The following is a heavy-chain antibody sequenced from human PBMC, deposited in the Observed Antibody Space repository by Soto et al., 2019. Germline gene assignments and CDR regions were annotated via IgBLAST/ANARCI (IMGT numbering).Heavy chain of an antibody. V-gene: IGHV3-11*01. Sequence: GXSLRLSCAASGYTSSDYYMSCIRQAPFKGLEWISYIDTSSTKIYYADSVKGRFTISRDNAKNSLYLEMNSLRDEDTAVFYCASHYDMWSGYLSPVDYWGQGTLVTVSS. J-gene: IGHJ4*02. CDR2: IDTSSTKI. CDR3: ASHYDMWSGYLSPVDY. D-gene: IGHD3-3*01. CDR1: GYTSSDYY.